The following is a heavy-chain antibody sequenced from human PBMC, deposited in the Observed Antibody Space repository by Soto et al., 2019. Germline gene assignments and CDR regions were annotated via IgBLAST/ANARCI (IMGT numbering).Heavy chain of an antibody. CDR2: INHSGST. CDR1: GGSFSGYY. Sequence: QVQLQQWGAGLLKPSETLSLTCAVYGGSFSGYYWCWIRQPPGKGLEWIGEINHSGSTNYNPSLKSRVTISVDTSKNQFSLKLSSVTAADTAVYYCARGGGWIEAFDIWGQGTMVTVSS. D-gene: IGHD5-12*01. CDR3: ARGGGWIEAFDI. J-gene: IGHJ3*02. V-gene: IGHV4-34*01.